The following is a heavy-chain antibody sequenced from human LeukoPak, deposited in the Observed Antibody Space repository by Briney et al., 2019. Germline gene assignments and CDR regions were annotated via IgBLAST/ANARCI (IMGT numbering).Heavy chain of an antibody. CDR1: RFTFSGHW. CDR3: ARATMGVLLDY. Sequence: GGSLRLSCAASRFTFSGHWMHWVRQAPRKGGGWVSRINSDGSGRTYADSVTGRFSISRDNAKNMLYLQMSSLRVEDTAVYYCARATMGVLLDYWGQGTPVTVSS. J-gene: IGHJ4*02. V-gene: IGHV3-74*01. CDR2: INSDGSGR. D-gene: IGHD4/OR15-4a*01.